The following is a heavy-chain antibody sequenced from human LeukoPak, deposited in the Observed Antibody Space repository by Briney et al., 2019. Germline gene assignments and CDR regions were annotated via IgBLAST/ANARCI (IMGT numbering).Heavy chain of an antibody. Sequence: SETLSLTCTVSGGSVTSGSYYWSWIRQSPGKGLEWIGYIYYSGNTNYNPSLKSRVTISLDTSGNQFSLKLRSVTAADTAVYYCAVEIVTTGDPDFDYWGQGTLVTVSS. V-gene: IGHV4-61*01. J-gene: IGHJ4*02. CDR2: IYYSGNT. CDR1: GGSVTSGSYY. CDR3: AVEIVTTGDPDFDY. D-gene: IGHD5-12*01.